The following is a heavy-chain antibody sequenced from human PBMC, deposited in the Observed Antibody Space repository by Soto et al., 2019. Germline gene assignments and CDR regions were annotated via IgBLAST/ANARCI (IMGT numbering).Heavy chain of an antibody. V-gene: IGHV1-3*01. CDR3: ARDGGIVVVPAATNYYYYGMDV. J-gene: IGHJ6*02. CDR2: INAGNGNT. D-gene: IGHD2-2*01. Sequence: EASVKVSCKASGGTFSSYAISWVRQAPGQRLEWMGWINAGNGNTKYSQKFQGRVTITRDTSASTAYMELSSLRSEDTAVYYCARDGGIVVVPAATNYYYYGMDVWGQGTTVTVS. CDR1: GGTFSSYA.